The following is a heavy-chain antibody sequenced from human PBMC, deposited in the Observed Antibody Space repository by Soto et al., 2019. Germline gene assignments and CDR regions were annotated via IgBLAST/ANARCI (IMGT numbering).Heavy chain of an antibody. V-gene: IGHV1-69*01. J-gene: IGHJ4*02. Sequence: QVQLVQSGAAVKKPGSSVKFSCKASGGTFSSYAISWVRQPPGQGLGWMGGIIPIFGTANYAQKFQGRVTITADESTSIAYMELSRRRSEGTAVYCCARDGKDGYSDYRGQGTLGTLSS. CDR1: GGTFSSYA. CDR2: IIPIFGTA. CDR3: ARDGKDGYSDY.